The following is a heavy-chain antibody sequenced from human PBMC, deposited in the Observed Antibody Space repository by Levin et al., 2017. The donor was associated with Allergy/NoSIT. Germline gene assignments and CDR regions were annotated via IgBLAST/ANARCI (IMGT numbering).Heavy chain of an antibody. Sequence: AGGSLRLSCAASGFTFSGHGMHWVRQAPGKGLEWVAVIWFDGSKGYYADSVKGRFTISRDNSKNTLFLQMSTLRVEDTAVYYCARYTGYDYGGGSFDFWGQGTLVIVSS. CDR3: ARYTGYDYGGGSFDF. D-gene: IGHD5-12*01. CDR2: IWFDGSKG. J-gene: IGHJ4*02. V-gene: IGHV3-33*01. CDR1: GFTFSGHG.